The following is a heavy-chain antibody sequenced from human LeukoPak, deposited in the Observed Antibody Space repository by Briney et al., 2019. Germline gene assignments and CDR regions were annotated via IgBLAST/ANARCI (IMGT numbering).Heavy chain of an antibody. CDR3: ARGVYSSSWYFDY. Sequence: GGSLRLSCAASGFTFSSYGMHWVRQAPGKGLEWVAAIWYDGSIQYYADSVKGRFTISRDNSKNTLYLQMNSLRAEDTAVYYCARGVYSSSWYFDYWGQGTLVTVSS. CDR2: IWYDGSIQ. D-gene: IGHD6-13*01. J-gene: IGHJ4*02. CDR1: GFTFSSYG. V-gene: IGHV3-33*01.